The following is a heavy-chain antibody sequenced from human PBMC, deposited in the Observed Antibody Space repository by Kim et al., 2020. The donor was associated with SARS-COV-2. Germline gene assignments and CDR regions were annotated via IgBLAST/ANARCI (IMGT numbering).Heavy chain of an antibody. CDR2: IMQDGSDK. D-gene: IGHD1-1*01. CDR3: ARVKTGTTPWFDS. CDR1: GFTFEHYY. V-gene: IGHV3-7*01. J-gene: IGHJ5*01. Sequence: GGSLRLSCVASGFTFEHYYMSWVRQAPGKGLEWVANIMQDGSDKFYVDSVKGRFTISRDNAKRSLYLQLNSLRVEDTAIYYCARVKTGTTPWFDSWGLGTLVTVSS.